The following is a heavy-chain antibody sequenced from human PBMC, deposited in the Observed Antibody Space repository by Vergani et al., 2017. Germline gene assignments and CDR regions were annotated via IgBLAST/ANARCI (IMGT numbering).Heavy chain of an antibody. CDR3: ARGFRSAACYYYGMDV. CDR2: IWYDGSNK. D-gene: IGHD6-25*01. J-gene: IGHJ6*02. V-gene: IGHV3-33*01. Sequence: QVQLVESGGGVVQPGRSLRLSCAASGFTFSSYGMHWVRQAPGKGLEWVAVIWYDGSNKYYADSVKGRFTISRDNSKNTLYLQMNSLRAEDTAVYYCARGFRSAACYYYGMDVWGQGTTVTVSS. CDR1: GFTFSSYG.